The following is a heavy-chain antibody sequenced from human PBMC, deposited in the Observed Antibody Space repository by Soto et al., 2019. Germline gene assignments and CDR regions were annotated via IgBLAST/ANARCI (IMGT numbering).Heavy chain of an antibody. CDR2: TYYRSKWYN. CDR1: GDSVSSNSAA. V-gene: IGHV6-1*01. Sequence: SQTLSLTCAISGDSVSSNSAAWNWIRQSPSRGLEWLGRTYYRSKWYNDYAVSVKSRITINPDTSKNQFSLQLNSVTPEDTAVYYCARDSIVVVVAAKGAFGIWGQGTMVTVSS. J-gene: IGHJ3*02. CDR3: ARDSIVVVVAAKGAFGI. D-gene: IGHD2-15*01.